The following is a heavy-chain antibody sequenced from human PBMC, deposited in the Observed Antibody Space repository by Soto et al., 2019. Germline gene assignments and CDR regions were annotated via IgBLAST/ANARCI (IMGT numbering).Heavy chain of an antibody. J-gene: IGHJ4*02. Sequence: PVGSLRLSCAASGFTVSSNYMSWVRQAPGKGLEWVSVIYSGGSTYYADSVKGRFTISRDNSKNTLYLQMNSLRAEDTAVYYCARDPGSITSPDRVHFDYWGQGTLVTVSS. V-gene: IGHV3-53*01. D-gene: IGHD3-10*01. CDR3: ARDPGSITSPDRVHFDY. CDR2: IYSGGST. CDR1: GFTVSSNY.